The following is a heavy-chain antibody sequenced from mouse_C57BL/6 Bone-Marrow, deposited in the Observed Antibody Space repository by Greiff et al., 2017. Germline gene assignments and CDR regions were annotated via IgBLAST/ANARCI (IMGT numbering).Heavy chain of an antibody. V-gene: IGHV14-4*01. J-gene: IGHJ4*01. CDR2: IDPENGDT. CDR3: TRLFYSAFEFYTMDY. D-gene: IGHD6-1*01. Sequence: EVQLQQSGAELVRPGASVKLSCTASGFNIKDDYMHWVKQRPEQGLEWIGCIDPENGDTEYASKFQGKATITVDTSSNTAYLQLSSLTSEDTAVSFCTRLFYSAFEFYTMDYWGQGTSVTVSS. CDR1: GFNIKDDY.